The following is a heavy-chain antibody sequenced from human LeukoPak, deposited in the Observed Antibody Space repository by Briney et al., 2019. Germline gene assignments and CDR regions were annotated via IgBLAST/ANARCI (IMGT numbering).Heavy chain of an antibody. D-gene: IGHD4/OR15-4a*01. V-gene: IGHV3-7*01. CDR1: GFRFNTYW. CDR2: IKQDGNEK. CDR3: ARDTLGEGEDANYAVYYFNY. Sequence: GGSLRLSCAASGFRFNTYWMSWVRQAPGKGLEWVANIKQDGNEKYYADSVKGRFTISRDNGKNSLDLQMNSLRADDTAVYYCARDTLGEGEDANYAVYYFNYWGQGTVVTVSS. J-gene: IGHJ4*02.